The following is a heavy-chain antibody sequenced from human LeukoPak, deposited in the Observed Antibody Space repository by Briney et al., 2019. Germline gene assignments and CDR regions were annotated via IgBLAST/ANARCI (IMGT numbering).Heavy chain of an antibody. D-gene: IGHD2-2*01. Sequence: GASVKVSCKASGYTFTGYYMHWVRRAPGQGLEWMGWINPNSGGTNYAQKFQGRVTMTRDTSISTAYMELSRLRSDDTAVYYCARAIVVVPAAHDYWGQGTLVTVSS. V-gene: IGHV1-2*02. J-gene: IGHJ4*02. CDR2: INPNSGGT. CDR1: GYTFTGYY. CDR3: ARAIVVVPAAHDY.